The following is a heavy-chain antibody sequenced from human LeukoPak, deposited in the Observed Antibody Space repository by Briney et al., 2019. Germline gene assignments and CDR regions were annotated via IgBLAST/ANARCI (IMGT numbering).Heavy chain of an antibody. V-gene: IGHV3-21*01. CDR3: ARPIVGATSAFDI. D-gene: IGHD1-26*01. CDR1: GFTFNTYS. J-gene: IGHJ3*02. Sequence: GGSLRLSCAASGFTFNTYSMNWLRQAPGKGLEWVSSISSDSRYICYADSVKGRFTISRDNAKNSLYLQMNSLRAEDTTVYYCARPIVGATSAFDIWGQGTMVTVSS. CDR2: ISSDSRYI.